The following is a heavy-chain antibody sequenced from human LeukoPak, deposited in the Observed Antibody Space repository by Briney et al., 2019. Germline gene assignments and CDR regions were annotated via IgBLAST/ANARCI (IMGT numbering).Heavy chain of an antibody. CDR3: ARVAVSGPTGWFDS. V-gene: IGHV3-21*01. J-gene: IGHJ5*01. CDR2: ISGSSYL. Sequence: GGSLRLSCAASGFTFSSYTINWVRQAPGKGLEWVSSISGSSYLYYADSVRGRFTISRDNAKNSVYLQVNSLRAEDTAVYYCARVAVSGPTGWFDSWGQGTLVIVSS. D-gene: IGHD2-8*02. CDR1: GFTFSSYT.